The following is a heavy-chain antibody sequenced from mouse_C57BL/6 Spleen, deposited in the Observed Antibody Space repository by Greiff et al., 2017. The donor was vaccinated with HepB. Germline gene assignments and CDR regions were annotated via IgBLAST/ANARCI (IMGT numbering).Heavy chain of an antibody. CDR3: TRDVTTVKAY. CDR1: GFTFSSYA. CDR2: ISSGGDYI. Sequence: EVHLVESGEGLVKPGGSLKLSCAASGFTFSSYAMSWVRQTPEKRLEWVAYISSGGDYIYYADTVKGRFTISRDNARNTLYLQMSSLKSEDTAMYYCTRDVTTVKAYWGQGTLVTVSA. J-gene: IGHJ3*01. V-gene: IGHV5-9-1*02. D-gene: IGHD1-1*01.